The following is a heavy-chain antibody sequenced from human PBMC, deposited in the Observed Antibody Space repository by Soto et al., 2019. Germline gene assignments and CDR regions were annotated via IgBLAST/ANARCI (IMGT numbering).Heavy chain of an antibody. J-gene: IGHJ6*02. CDR3: ARTGYYYYGMDV. CDR1: GGSIIRSNW. Sequence: SETLSLTCAVSGGSIIRSNWWSFVRQPPGKGLEWIGEIYHSGSTNYNPSLKSRVTISVDKSKNQFSLKLSSVTAADTAVYYCARTGYYYYGMDVWGQGTTVTVSS. CDR2: IYHSGST. V-gene: IGHV4-4*02.